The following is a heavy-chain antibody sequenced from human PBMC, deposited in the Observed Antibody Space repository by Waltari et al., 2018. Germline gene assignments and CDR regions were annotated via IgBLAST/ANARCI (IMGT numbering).Heavy chain of an antibody. V-gene: IGHV3-23*03. J-gene: IGHJ4*02. CDR3: AKDRGRELLFDY. D-gene: IGHD1-26*01. Sequence: EVQLLESGGGLVQPGGSLRLSCAASAFTFSSYSMIWVRQAPVKGLEWVSVIYSGGSTDYADSVKGRFTISRDNSKNTLYLQMNSLRAEDTAVYYCAKDRGRELLFDYWGQGTLVTVSS. CDR1: AFTFSSYS. CDR2: IYSGGST.